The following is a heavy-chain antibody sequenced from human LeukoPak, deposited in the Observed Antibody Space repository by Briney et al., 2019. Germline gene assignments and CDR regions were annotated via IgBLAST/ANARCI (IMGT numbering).Heavy chain of an antibody. Sequence: GGSLRLSCTASGFTFSNYPINFVRQAPGKGLDWVSAISGSGATIYYADAVRGRFTISRDNPKNTLYLQMNSLRAEDTAVYYCAKDMGDYGDYDYYGMDVWGQGTTVTVSS. CDR1: GFTFSNYP. J-gene: IGHJ6*02. V-gene: IGHV3-23*01. D-gene: IGHD4-17*01. CDR2: ISGSGATI. CDR3: AKDMGDYGDYDYYGMDV.